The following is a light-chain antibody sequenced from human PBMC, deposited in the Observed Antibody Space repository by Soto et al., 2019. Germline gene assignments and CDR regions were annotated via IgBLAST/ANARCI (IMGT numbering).Light chain of an antibody. Sequence: DIQMTQSPSSLSASVGDRVTVTCRASQSISTYLNWYQQKPGKAPKLLIYDASNFQSGVPSRFSGSGSGTDFTLTISSLQPEDFATYYCQQSYSTPPAFGQGTKVEIK. CDR2: DAS. CDR3: QQSYSTPPA. V-gene: IGKV1-39*01. CDR1: QSISTY. J-gene: IGKJ1*01.